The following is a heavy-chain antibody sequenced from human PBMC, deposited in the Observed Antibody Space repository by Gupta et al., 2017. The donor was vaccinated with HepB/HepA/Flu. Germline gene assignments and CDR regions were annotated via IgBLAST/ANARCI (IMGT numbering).Heavy chain of an antibody. CDR2: ISWNSGNI. CDR3: TKDVLVRGIIPTYFDY. V-gene: IGHV3-9*01. D-gene: IGHD3-10*01. CDR1: GLTFDDYA. J-gene: IGHJ4*02. Sequence: EVQLVESGGGLVQPGRSLRLSGAGSGLTFDDYAMHWVREAPGKGLEWVSGISWNSGNIGYADSVKGRFTISRDNAKNSLYLQMNSLRAEDTALYYCTKDVLVRGIIPTYFDYWGQGTLVTVSS.